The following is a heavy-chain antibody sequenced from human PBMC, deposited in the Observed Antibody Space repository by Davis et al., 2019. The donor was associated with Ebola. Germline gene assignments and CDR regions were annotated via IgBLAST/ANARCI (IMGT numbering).Heavy chain of an antibody. J-gene: IGHJ4*02. V-gene: IGHV4-59*08. CDR3: ARLLLYYYDSSGYYAPYYFDY. CDR2: ISYSGRS. D-gene: IGHD3-22*01. CDR1: GGSISSYY. Sequence: SETLSLTCTVSGGSISSYYWSWIRQPPGKGLEWIGHISYSGRSNYNSSLKSRVTMSADMSKNQLSLKLSSVTAADTAVYYCARLLLYYYDSSGYYAPYYFDYWGQGTLVTVSS.